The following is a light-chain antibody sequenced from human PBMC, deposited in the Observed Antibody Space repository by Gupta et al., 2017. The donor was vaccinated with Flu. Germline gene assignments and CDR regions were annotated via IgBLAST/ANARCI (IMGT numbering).Light chain of an antibody. J-gene: IGKJ1*01. CDR2: GAS. CDR3: QQEGRSPRT. CDR1: QSVTSNY. V-gene: IGKV3-20*01. Sequence: IVLTQSPGTLSLSPGERATLSCRASQSVTSNYLAWYQQKPGQAPRLLIHGASSRAAGIPDRFSGSGSGTDFTLTISRLEPEDFAVYYCQQEGRSPRTFGQGTKVEIK.